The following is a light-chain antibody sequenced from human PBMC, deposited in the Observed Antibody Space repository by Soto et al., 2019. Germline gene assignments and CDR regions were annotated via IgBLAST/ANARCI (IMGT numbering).Light chain of an antibody. CDR2: GAS. CDR3: QQYNNWPRGT. V-gene: IGKV3-15*01. Sequence: ILMTQSPATLSVSPGERASLSCRASQSVSSDLAWYQQKPGQAPRLFIYGASTRATGIPARFSGSGSGTEFTLTISGLQSEDFAVYYCQQYNNWPRGTCGQGTKGDI. CDR1: QSVSSD. J-gene: IGKJ1*01.